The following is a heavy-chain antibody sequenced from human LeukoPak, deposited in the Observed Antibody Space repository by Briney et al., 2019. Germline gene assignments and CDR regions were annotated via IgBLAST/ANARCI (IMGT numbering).Heavy chain of an antibody. D-gene: IGHD3-22*01. CDR2: IYYSGST. J-gene: IGHJ3*02. V-gene: IGHV4-59*08. CDR3: ARHFTYYYDTSGYPRDAFDI. Sequence: SETLSLTCTVSGGSISGYYWSWIRQSPGKGLVWMGYIYYSGSTNYNPSLKSRVTISLDMSNNQFSLQLSSVTAADTALYYCARHFTYYYDTSGYPRDAFDIWGKGTMVTVSS. CDR1: GGSISGYY.